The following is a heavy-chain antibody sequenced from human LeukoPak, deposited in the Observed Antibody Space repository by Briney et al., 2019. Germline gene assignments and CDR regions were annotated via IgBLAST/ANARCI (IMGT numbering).Heavy chain of an antibody. CDR1: GGSISSSSYY. D-gene: IGHD3-10*01. V-gene: IGHV4-39*07. CDR2: IYYSGST. CDR3: ARERGDYYGSGSSHGNWFDP. Sequence: SETLSLTCTVSGGSISSSSYYWGWIRQPPGKGLEWIGSIYYSGSTYYNPSLKSRVTISVDTSKNQFSLKLSSVTAADTAVYYCARERGDYYGSGSSHGNWFDPWGQGTLVTVSS. J-gene: IGHJ5*02.